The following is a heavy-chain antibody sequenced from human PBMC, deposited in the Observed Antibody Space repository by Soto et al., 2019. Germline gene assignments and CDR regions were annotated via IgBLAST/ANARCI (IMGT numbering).Heavy chain of an antibody. J-gene: IGHJ5*02. CDR3: ARLPWADYGGIFDP. CDR1: GYTFTNYG. D-gene: IGHD4-17*01. Sequence: ASVKVSCKASGYTFTNYGISWVRQAPGQGLEWMGWISAYNGNTKYAQKLQGRVTMTTDTSTSTAYMELRSLRSDDTAVYYCARLPWADYGGIFDPWGQGTLVTVSS. CDR2: ISAYNGNT. V-gene: IGHV1-18*01.